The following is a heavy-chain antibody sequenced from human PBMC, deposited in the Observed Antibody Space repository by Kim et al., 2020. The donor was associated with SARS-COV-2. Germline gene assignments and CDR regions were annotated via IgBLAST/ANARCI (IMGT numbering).Heavy chain of an antibody. Sequence: GGSLRLSCAASGFTFSSYAMSWVRQAPGKGLEWVSAISGSGGSTYYADSVKGRFTISRDNSKNTLYLQMNSLRAEDTAVYYCANLGGSPYYYYYGMDVWGQGTTVTVSS. CDR1: GFTFSSYA. D-gene: IGHD1-26*01. CDR3: ANLGGSPYYYYYGMDV. V-gene: IGHV3-23*01. J-gene: IGHJ6*02. CDR2: ISGSGGST.